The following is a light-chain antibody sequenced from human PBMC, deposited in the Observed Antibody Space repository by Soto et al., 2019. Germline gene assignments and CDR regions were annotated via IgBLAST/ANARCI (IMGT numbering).Light chain of an antibody. CDR3: AAWDDSLDGYV. J-gene: IGLJ1*01. Sequence: QAVLTQPPSASGIPGQRVTISCSGSRSNIGSNNVNWYQQLPGTAPRLLTFNNHLRPSGVPDRFSGSKSGTSASLAISALQSEDEGDYYCAAWDDSLDGYVFGTGIKGTVL. CDR2: NNH. V-gene: IGLV1-44*01. CDR1: RSNIGSNN.